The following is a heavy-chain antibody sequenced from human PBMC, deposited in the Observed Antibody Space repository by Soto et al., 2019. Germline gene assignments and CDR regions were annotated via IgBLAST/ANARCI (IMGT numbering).Heavy chain of an antibody. CDR3: ARGSSIAGLYYGMDV. D-gene: IGHD6-6*01. J-gene: IGHJ6*02. V-gene: IGHV4-31*03. Sequence: QVQLQESGPGLVKPSQTLSLTSTVSGGSISSGGYYWTWIRQHPGKGLEWIGYNYYSGITYYNPSLKSRVTISLDTSKTQFSLKLSSVTAADTAVYYCARGSSIAGLYYGMDVWGQGTTVTVSS. CDR2: NYYSGIT. CDR1: GGSISSGGYY.